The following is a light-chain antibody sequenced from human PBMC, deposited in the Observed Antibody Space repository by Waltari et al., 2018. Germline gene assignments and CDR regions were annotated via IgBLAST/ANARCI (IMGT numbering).Light chain of an antibody. CDR2: AAS. Sequence: DIQMTQSPSSLSASLGDSVTITCRASQSISTYLNWFQHKPGQAPKLLIYAASSLQSGVPSRFRGSGSGTDFTLTITSLQPEDFATYYCQQYNSYFTFGPGTKVDIK. CDR3: QQYNSYFT. CDR1: QSISTY. V-gene: IGKV1-39*01. J-gene: IGKJ3*01.